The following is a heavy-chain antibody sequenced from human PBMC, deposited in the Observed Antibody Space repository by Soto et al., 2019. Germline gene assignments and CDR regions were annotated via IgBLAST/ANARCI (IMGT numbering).Heavy chain of an antibody. CDR1: GFTFSSHA. V-gene: IGHV3-23*01. Sequence: EVQLLESGGSLVQPGGSLRLSCAASGFTFSSHAMSWVRQAQGKGLEWVSGISGSGGSTYYADSVKGRFTISRDNSKNTVYLQMNSLRAEDTAVYYCAKGTDRVVLAGMVDYWGQGTLVTVSS. CDR2: ISGSGGST. D-gene: IGHD2-15*01. CDR3: AKGTDRVVLAGMVDY. J-gene: IGHJ4*02.